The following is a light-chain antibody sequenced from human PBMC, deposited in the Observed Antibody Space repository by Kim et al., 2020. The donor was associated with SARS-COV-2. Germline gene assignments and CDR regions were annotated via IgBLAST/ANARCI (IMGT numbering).Light chain of an antibody. CDR2: GAS. V-gene: IGKV3-20*01. CDR1: QSISSNY. J-gene: IGKJ2*01. CDR3: QQYGDSPPYT. Sequence: SPGERATLSCRASQSISSNYLAWYQQKPGQAPRLLISGASSRATGIPDRFSGTGSGTDFTLTTSRLEPEDFAVYYCQQYGDSPPYTFGPGTKLEIK.